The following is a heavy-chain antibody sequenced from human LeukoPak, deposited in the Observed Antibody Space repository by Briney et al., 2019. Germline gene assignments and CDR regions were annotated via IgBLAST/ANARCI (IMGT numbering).Heavy chain of an antibody. D-gene: IGHD3-3*01. Sequence: ASVKVSCKASGYTFTGYYMHWVRQATGQGLEWMGWMNPNSGNTGYAQKFQGRVTMTRNTSISTAYMELSSLRSEDTAVYYCARILWSGYFINDAFDIWGQGTMVTVSS. CDR2: MNPNSGNT. J-gene: IGHJ3*02. V-gene: IGHV1-8*02. CDR1: GYTFTGYY. CDR3: ARILWSGYFINDAFDI.